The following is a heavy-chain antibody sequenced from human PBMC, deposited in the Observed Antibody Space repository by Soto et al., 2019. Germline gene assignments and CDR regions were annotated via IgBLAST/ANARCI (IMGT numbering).Heavy chain of an antibody. CDR1: GFTFNTYW. Sequence: VQLVESGGGLVQPGGSLRLSCVVSGFTFNTYWMTWIRQAPGKGLEWVANINEDGNKQNYVDSVRGRFTISRDNATTSLYLQMNSLRVEDTAVYYCATRAGAPADWGQGTLVTVSS. J-gene: IGHJ4*02. D-gene: IGHD6-25*01. CDR2: INEDGNKQ. V-gene: IGHV3-7*01. CDR3: ATRAGAPAD.